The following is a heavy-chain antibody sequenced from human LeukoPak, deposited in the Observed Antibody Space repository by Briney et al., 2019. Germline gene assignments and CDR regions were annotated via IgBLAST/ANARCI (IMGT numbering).Heavy chain of an antibody. D-gene: IGHD2-2*01. CDR3: AKPVPKNCSSTSCPPLYYFDY. Sequence: PGGSLRLSCAASGFTFSNYWMSWVRQAPGKGLEWVANIKQDGSKTYYVDSLKGRFTISRDNAKNSLYLQMNSLRAEDTAEYYCAKPVPKNCSSTSCPPLYYFDYWGQGTLVTVSS. CDR1: GFTFSNYW. V-gene: IGHV3-7*01. J-gene: IGHJ4*02. CDR2: IKQDGSKT.